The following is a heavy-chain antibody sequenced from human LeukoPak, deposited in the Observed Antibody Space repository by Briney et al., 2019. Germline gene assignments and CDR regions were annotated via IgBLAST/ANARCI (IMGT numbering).Heavy chain of an antibody. Sequence: PSETLSLTCTVSGYSISSGYYWGWIRQPPGKGLEWIGSIYHSGSTYYNPSLKSRVTISVDTSKNQFSLKLSSVTAADTAVYYCARVFPTYYHPFYFDYWGQGILVTV. CDR2: IYHSGST. D-gene: IGHD3-10*01. CDR1: GYSISSGYY. CDR3: ARVFPTYYHPFYFDY. J-gene: IGHJ4*02. V-gene: IGHV4-38-2*02.